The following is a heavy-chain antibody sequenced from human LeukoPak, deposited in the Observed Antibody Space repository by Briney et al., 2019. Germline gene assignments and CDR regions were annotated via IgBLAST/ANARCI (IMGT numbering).Heavy chain of an antibody. V-gene: IGHV4-59*01. CDR1: GGSISSYC. CDR3: ARVGKDGYSYGFPDY. D-gene: IGHD5-18*01. Sequence: SETLSLTCTVSGGSISSYCWSWIRQPPGKELEWIGYIYDSGSTNYNPSLKSRVTISVDTSKNQFSLKLSSVTAADTAVYYCARVGKDGYSYGFPDYWGQGILVTVSS. CDR2: IYDSGST. J-gene: IGHJ4*02.